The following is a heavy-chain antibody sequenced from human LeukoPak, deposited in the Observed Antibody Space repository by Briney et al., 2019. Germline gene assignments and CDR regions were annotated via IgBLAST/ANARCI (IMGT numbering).Heavy chain of an antibody. CDR3: ARVLSYGDYVEDY. CDR1: GFTVSSNY. V-gene: IGHV3-53*01. D-gene: IGHD4-17*01. J-gene: IGHJ4*02. Sequence: GGSLRLSCAASGFTVSSNYMSWVRQAPGKGLEWVSVIYSGGSTYCADSVKGRFTISRDNSKNTLYLQMNSLRAEDTAVYYCARVLSYGDYVEDYWGQGTLVTVSS. CDR2: IYSGGST.